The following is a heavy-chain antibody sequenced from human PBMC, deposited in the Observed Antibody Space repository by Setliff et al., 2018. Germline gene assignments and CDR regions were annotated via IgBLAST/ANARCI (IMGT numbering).Heavy chain of an antibody. J-gene: IGHJ6*02. V-gene: IGHV1-46*01. Sequence: GASVKVSCKAYGYTFSRNYITWVRQAPGRGLEWMGTINPSSGRTSYAQKFQGRVTMTRDTSTSTVYMELSSLRSEDTAVYYCARGLYCSSTSCYPFYYYYYGMDVWGQGTTVTVSS. CDR3: ARGLYCSSTSCYPFYYYYYGMDV. CDR1: GYTFSRNY. CDR2: INPSSGRT. D-gene: IGHD2-2*01.